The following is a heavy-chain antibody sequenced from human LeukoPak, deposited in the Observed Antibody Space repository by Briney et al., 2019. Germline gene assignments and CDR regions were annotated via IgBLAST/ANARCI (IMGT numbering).Heavy chain of an antibody. J-gene: IGHJ5*02. Sequence: HGASVKVSCKASGRTFSSYAISWARQAPGQGLEWMGGIIPIYGTANYAQKFQGRVTMTTDESTSTAYMELSSLRSDDTAVYYCASSAPVRATTIIWFDPWGQGTLVTVSS. CDR2: IIPIYGTA. CDR1: GRTFSSYA. CDR3: ASSAPVRATTIIWFDP. D-gene: IGHD1-26*01. V-gene: IGHV1-69*05.